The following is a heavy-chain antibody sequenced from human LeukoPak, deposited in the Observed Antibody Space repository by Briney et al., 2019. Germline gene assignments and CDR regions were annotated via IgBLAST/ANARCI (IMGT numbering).Heavy chain of an antibody. J-gene: IGHJ4*02. CDR3: GRGGTGTTRDY. V-gene: IGHV3-74*01. D-gene: IGHD1-14*01. Sequence: GGSLRLSCAVSGFTFSSYRMHWVRHAPGKGLVWVSRLSTDGSSTSYADSVKGRFTISRYNAKNTLYLQMNSVRAEDTAVYYCGRGGTGTTRDYWGQGTLVTVSS. CDR2: LSTDGSST. CDR1: GFTFSSYR.